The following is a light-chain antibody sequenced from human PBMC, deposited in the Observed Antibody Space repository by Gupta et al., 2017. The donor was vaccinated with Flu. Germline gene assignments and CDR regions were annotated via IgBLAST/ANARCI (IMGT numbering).Light chain of an antibody. Sequence: TQSPATLSVSPGETATLSCVANQTIRTNLAWYQQRPGLAPTLLIYDSSTRAAGVPSRFSGRGSGTEFSLIITGLQSEDFAVYYCQQYNNWPPITIGQGTRL. CDR1: QTIRTN. J-gene: IGKJ5*01. CDR2: DSS. CDR3: QQYNNWPPIT. V-gene: IGKV3-15*01.